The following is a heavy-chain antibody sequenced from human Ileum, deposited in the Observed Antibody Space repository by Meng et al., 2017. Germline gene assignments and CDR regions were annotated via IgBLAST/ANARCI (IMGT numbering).Heavy chain of an antibody. V-gene: IGHV4-4*02. CDR2: IYESGTT. Sequence: GPGMCQPLGPLSLGCAVVGDSIRNGNWWSWVRQPPGKGLEWIGEIYESGTTNYNPSLKSRVTISVDKSKNEFSLKLSSVTAADTALYYCARVSYNKGSPKFDSWGQGTLVTVSS. J-gene: IGHJ4*02. CDR1: GDSIRNGNW. D-gene: IGHD1-14*01. CDR3: ARVSYNKGSPKFDS.